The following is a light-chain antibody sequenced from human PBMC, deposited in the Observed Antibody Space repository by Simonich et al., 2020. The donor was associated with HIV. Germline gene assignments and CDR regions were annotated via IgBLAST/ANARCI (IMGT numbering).Light chain of an antibody. V-gene: IGKV3-15*01. CDR2: GAS. CDR1: QSVSSN. CDR3: QQYNNWYT. Sequence: EIVLTQSPATLSVSPGERATISCRASQSVSSNLAWYQQKPGQAPRLLIYGASTRATSIPARFSGSGSGTAFTLTISSMQSEDFAVYYCQQYNNWYTFGQGTKLEIK. J-gene: IGKJ2*01.